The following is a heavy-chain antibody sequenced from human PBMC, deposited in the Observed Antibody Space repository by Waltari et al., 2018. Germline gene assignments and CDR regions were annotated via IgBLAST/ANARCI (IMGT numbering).Heavy chain of an antibody. V-gene: IGHV1-8*03. CDR3: ARVLSIWFRESPLTY. CDR1: GYTFTDYY. J-gene: IGHJ4*02. CDR2: INPNSGNT. Sequence: QVQLVQSGAEVKKPGASVTVSCKASGYTFTDYYMPWVRRAPGQGLEWMGRINPNSGNTGYAQKFQGRVTITRNTSISTAYMELSSLRSEDTAVYYCARVLSIWFRESPLTYWGQGTLVTVSS. D-gene: IGHD3-10*01.